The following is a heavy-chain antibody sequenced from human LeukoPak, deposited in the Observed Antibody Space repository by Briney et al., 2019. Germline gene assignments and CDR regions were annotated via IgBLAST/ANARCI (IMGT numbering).Heavy chain of an antibody. Sequence: SQTLSLTCTVSGVSIRSGSYYWRWVRQPAGKGLEWIGRIYTSGSTNYNPSLKSQFTISVDTSKNQFSLKLSSVTAADTAVYYCARDPAYYYESGGSSFDYWGQGTLVTVSS. CDR3: ARDPAYYYESGGSSFDY. J-gene: IGHJ4*02. V-gene: IGHV4-61*02. CDR2: IYTSGST. D-gene: IGHD3-22*01. CDR1: GVSIRSGSYY.